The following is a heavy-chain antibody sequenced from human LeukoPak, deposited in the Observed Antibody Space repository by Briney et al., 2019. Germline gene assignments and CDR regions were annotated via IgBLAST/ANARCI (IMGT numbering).Heavy chain of an antibody. CDR3: ARGPAWEVYFDY. D-gene: IGHD1-26*01. J-gene: IGHJ4*02. CDR2: INGDGSRT. V-gene: IGHV3-74*01. CDR1: GFTFSSYA. Sequence: PGGSLRLSCAASGFTFSSYAMSWVRQAPGKGLEWVSRINGDGSRTSYADSVKGRFTISRDNAKNTLYLQMNSLRAEDTAVYYCARGPAWEVYFDYWGQGTLVTVSS.